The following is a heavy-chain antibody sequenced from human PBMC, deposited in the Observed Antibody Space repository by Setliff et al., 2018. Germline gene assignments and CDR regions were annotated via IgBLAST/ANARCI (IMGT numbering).Heavy chain of an antibody. Sequence: SGPTLVNPTQTLTLTCTFSGFSLSISGMCVSWIRQPPGKALEWLARIDWDDYKYYSTSLKTRLTISKDTSNNQVVLTMINMDPVDTATYYCARHYCGNSYNWFDPWGQGTLVTVSS. CDR3: ARHYCGNSYNWFDP. V-gene: IGHV2-70*11. D-gene: IGHD2-21*01. CDR1: GFSLSISGMC. CDR2: IDWDDYK. J-gene: IGHJ5*02.